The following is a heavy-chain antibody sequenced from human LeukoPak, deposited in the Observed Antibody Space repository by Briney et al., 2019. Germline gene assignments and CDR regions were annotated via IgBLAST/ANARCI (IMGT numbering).Heavy chain of an antibody. CDR2: ISSSSSTI. J-gene: IGHJ6*04. Sequence: GGSLRLSCPASGFTFSSYSMNWARKAPGKGLDWVSYISSSSSTIYYADSVKGRFTISRDNAKNSLYLQMNSLRAEDTAVYYCAELGITMIGGVWGKGTTVTISS. CDR1: GFTFSSYS. V-gene: IGHV3-48*01. D-gene: IGHD3-10*02. CDR3: AELGITMIGGV.